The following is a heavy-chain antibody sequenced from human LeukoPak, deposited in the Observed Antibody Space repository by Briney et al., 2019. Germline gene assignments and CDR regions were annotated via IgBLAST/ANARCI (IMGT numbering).Heavy chain of an antibody. CDR3: ARLDYYGLGAHMNGDY. Sequence: GESLKISCKGSGYSFTSYWIGWVRQMPGKGLEWMGIIYPGDSDTRYSPSFQGQVTISADKSISTAYLQWSSLKASDTAMYYCARLDYYGLGAHMNGDYWGQGTLVTVSS. CDR1: GYSFTSYW. CDR2: IYPGDSDT. V-gene: IGHV5-51*01. D-gene: IGHD3-10*01. J-gene: IGHJ4*02.